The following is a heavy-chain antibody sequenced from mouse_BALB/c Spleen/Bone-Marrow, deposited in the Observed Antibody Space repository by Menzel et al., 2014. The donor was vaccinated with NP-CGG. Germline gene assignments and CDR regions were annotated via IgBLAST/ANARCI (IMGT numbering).Heavy chain of an antibody. V-gene: IGHV1-9*01. CDR2: ILPGSGST. CDR1: GYTFSSYW. D-gene: IGHD2-1*01. CDR3: ARNGNYPAWFAY. Sequence: VQLQQSGAELMEPGASVKISCKATGYTFSSYWIEWVKQRPGHGLEWIGEILPGSGSTNYNEKFKGKATFTADTSSNTAYMQLSSLTSEDSAVYYCARNGNYPAWFAYWGQGTLVTVSA. J-gene: IGHJ3*01.